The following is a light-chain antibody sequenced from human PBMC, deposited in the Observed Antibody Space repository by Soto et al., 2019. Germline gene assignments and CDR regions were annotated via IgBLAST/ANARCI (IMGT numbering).Light chain of an antibody. CDR3: QQYGSSPPT. V-gene: IGKV3-20*01. CDR2: GAS. Sequence: EIVLTQSPGTLSLSPEERATLSCRASQSVSSSYLAWYQQKPVQAPRLLIYGASSRATGIPDRFSASGSGTDFTLTISRLEPEDFAVYYCQQYGSSPPTFGQGTKVEIK. CDR1: QSVSSSY. J-gene: IGKJ1*01.